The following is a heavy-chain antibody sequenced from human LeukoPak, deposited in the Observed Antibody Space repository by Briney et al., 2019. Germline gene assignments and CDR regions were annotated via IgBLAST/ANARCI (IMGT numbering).Heavy chain of an antibody. CDR1: GFTFSHYA. Sequence: GRSLRLSCAASGFTFSHYAMHWVRQAPGKGLEWVAVISYDGTNKYYADSVKGRFTTSSDNSKDTLYLQMNSLRAEDTAVYYCARSPPWGSSGRPLDYWGQGTLVTVSS. CDR3: ARSPPWGSSGRPLDY. J-gene: IGHJ4*02. CDR2: ISYDGTNK. D-gene: IGHD6-19*01. V-gene: IGHV3-30*04.